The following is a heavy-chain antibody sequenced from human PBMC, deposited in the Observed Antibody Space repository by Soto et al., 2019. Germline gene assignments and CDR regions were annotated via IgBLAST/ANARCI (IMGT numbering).Heavy chain of an antibody. Sequence: SETLSLTCAVSGYSISSGYYWGWILQPPGKGLEWIGSIYHSGSTYYNPSLKSRVSISVDTSKNQFSLKLSSVTAADTAVYYCARDSHPNYYYDSSGSDAPLYYYYGMDVWGQGTTVTVSS. CDR2: IYHSGST. CDR3: ARDSHPNYYYDSSGSDAPLYYYYGMDV. J-gene: IGHJ6*02. CDR1: GYSISSGYY. D-gene: IGHD3-22*01. V-gene: IGHV4-38-2*02.